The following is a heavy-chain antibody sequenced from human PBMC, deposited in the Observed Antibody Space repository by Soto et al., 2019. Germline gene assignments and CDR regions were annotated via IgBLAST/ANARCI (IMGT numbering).Heavy chain of an antibody. D-gene: IGHD3-22*01. CDR2: IYYGGNT. Sequence: PSETLSLTCTVSGGSISSGGYYRSWIRQHPGKGLEWIGSIYYGGNTYYNPSLKSRVTVSVDTSKNHFSLKLTSVTAADTAMYYCARQPYDSTGYYYGAWGQGTLVTVSS. CDR3: ARQPYDSTGYYYGA. CDR1: GGSISSGGYY. V-gene: IGHV4-39*01. J-gene: IGHJ5*02.